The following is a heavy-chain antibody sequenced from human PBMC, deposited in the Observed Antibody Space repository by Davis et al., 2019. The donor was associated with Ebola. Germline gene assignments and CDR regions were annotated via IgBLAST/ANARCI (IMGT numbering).Heavy chain of an antibody. CDR3: RSNFDY. J-gene: IGHJ4*02. Sequence: PGRSLRLSCAASAFSFTDAWMNWVRQAPGKGLEWVGRTKSKSDGGAADYAAPVKGRFTISRNDSKNTVYLQMNSLKTEDTAVYYCRSNFDYWGQGALVTVSS. CDR1: AFSFTDAW. CDR2: TKSKSDGGAA. V-gene: IGHV3-15*01.